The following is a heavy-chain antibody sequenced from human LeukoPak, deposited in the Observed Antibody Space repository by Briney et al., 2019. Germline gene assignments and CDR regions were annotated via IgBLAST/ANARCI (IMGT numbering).Heavy chain of an antibody. CDR3: AELGITMIGGV. J-gene: IGHJ6*04. CDR2: ISGSGGST. D-gene: IGHD3-10*02. V-gene: IGHV3-23*01. Sequence: GGSLRLSCAASGFTFSSYGMSWVRQAPGKGLEWVSAISGSGGSTYYADSVKGRFTISRDNAKNSLYLQMNSLRAEDTAVYYCAELGITMIGGVWGRGTTVTISS. CDR1: GFTFSSYG.